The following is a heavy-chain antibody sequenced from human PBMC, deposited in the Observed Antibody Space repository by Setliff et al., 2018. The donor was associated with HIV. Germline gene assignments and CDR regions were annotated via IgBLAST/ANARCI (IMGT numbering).Heavy chain of an antibody. Sequence: PSETLSLTCAVYGGPLRGYYWSWVRQSPLKGLEWIGEISHTGNINYNTALSNRVTVSVDTSKNQFSLKLTSVTAADTAVYFCARLHLRVPPSIFDYWSPGTMVTVSS. D-gene: IGHD2-2*01. CDR1: GGPLRGYY. CDR2: ISHTGNI. J-gene: IGHJ4*02. CDR3: ARLHLRVPPSIFDY. V-gene: IGHV4-34*01.